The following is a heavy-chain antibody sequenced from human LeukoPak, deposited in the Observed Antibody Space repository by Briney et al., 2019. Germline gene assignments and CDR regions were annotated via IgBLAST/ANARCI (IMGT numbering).Heavy chain of an antibody. Sequence: SETLSLTCTVSGGSISSYYWSWIRQPPGKGLEWIGYIYYSRSTNYNPSLKSRVTISVDTSKNQFSLKLSSVTAADTAVYYCARALGFWSGYPFDYWGQGTLVTVSS. V-gene: IGHV4-59*01. D-gene: IGHD3-3*01. CDR1: GGSISSYY. CDR2: IYYSRST. CDR3: ARALGFWSGYPFDY. J-gene: IGHJ4*02.